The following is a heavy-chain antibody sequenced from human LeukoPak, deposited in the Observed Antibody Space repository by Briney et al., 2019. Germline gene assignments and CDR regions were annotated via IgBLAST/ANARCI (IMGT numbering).Heavy chain of an antibody. Sequence: PSETLSLTCTVCGDSMSNYYWSWIRQPPGKGLEWIGFVYYSGSTNYNPSLKSRVTISIDTSKNQFSLKLSSVTPADTAVYYCARDRQLERRGLDYWGQGALVTVSS. CDR3: ARDRQLERRGLDY. CDR2: VYYSGST. J-gene: IGHJ4*02. CDR1: GDSMSNYY. D-gene: IGHD1-1*01. V-gene: IGHV4-59*01.